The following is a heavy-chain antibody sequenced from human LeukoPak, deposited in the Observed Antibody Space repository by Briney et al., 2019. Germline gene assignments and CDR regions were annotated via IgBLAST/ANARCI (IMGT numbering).Heavy chain of an antibody. CDR1: GFTFVNYG. V-gene: IGHV3-30-3*01. D-gene: IGHD6-19*01. CDR3: ARDIGGSSGWIFDY. J-gene: IGHJ4*02. CDR2: ISYNGNQ. Sequence: GRSLRLSCEASGFTFVNYGFHWVRQAPVKALEWVAFISYNGNQKYVDSVKGRFTISRDNAKNSLYLQMNSLRAEDTAVYYCARDIGGSSGWIFDYWGQGTLVTVSS.